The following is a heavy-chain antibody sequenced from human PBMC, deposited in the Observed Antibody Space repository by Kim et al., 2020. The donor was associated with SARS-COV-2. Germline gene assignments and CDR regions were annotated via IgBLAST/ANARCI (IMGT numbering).Heavy chain of an antibody. Sequence: ASVKVSCKASGYTFTSYYMHWVRQAPGQGLEWMGIINPSGGSTSYAQKFQGRVTMTRDTSTSTVYMELSSLRSEDTAVYYCARGALYYDSSEFSFDYWGQGTLVTVSS. CDR3: ARGALYYDSSEFSFDY. CDR1: GYTFTSYY. V-gene: IGHV1-46*01. CDR2: INPSGGST. J-gene: IGHJ4*02. D-gene: IGHD3-22*01.